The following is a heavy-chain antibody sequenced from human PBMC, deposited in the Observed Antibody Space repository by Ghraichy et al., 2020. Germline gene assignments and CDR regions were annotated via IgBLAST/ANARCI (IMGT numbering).Heavy chain of an antibody. V-gene: IGHV3-23*01. CDR1: GFAFSSFA. J-gene: IGHJ4*02. Sequence: GGSLRLSCVASGFAFSSFAMSWVRQAPEKGLEWVADITNSGSATHYADSVKGRFTISRDNSNNTLYLQMNRLKIEDTAVYFCAKIVVVTPPDYWGQGTLVAVSS. CDR2: ITNSGSAT. D-gene: IGHD2-21*02. CDR3: AKIVVVTPPDY.